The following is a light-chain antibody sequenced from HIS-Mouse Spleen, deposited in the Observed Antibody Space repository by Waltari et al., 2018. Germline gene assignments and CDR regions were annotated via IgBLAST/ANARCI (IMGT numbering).Light chain of an antibody. CDR2: EDS. V-gene: IGLV3-10*01. Sequence: SYELTQPPSVSVSPGQTARITCSADALPKKYAYWYQQKSGQAPVLVIYEDSKRPPGIPERFSGSSSGTMATLTISGAQVEDEADYYCYSTDSSGNHNWVFGGGTKLTVL. J-gene: IGLJ3*02. CDR1: ALPKKY. CDR3: YSTDSSGNHNWV.